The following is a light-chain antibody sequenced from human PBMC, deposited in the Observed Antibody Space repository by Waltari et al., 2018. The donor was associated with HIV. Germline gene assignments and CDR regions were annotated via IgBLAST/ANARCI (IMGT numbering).Light chain of an antibody. V-gene: IGKV4-1*01. CDR1: QSVLYSSTNKTY. CDR3: QQYYSHRPYT. CDR2: WES. Sequence: DIVITQSPDSLAVSLGERAPINCTSSQSVLYSSTNKTYLAWYQQKQGQPPKMLIYWESTREAGVPDGCSGSGSATDFTITISSRQAEDEAVYYCQQYYSHRPYTFGQGTKLEIK. J-gene: IGKJ2*01.